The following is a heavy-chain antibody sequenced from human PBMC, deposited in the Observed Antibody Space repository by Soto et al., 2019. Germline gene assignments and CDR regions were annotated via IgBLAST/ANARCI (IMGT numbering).Heavy chain of an antibody. Sequence: PGGSLRLSCAASGFTFSSYAMHWVRQAPGKGLEWVAVISYDGSNKYYADSVKGRFTISRDNAKNSLYLQMNSLRAEDTAVYYCARVRVFGVVITHADLGYMDVWGKGTTVTVSS. J-gene: IGHJ6*03. D-gene: IGHD3-3*01. CDR1: GFTFSSYA. V-gene: IGHV3-30*04. CDR3: ARVRVFGVVITHADLGYMDV. CDR2: ISYDGSNK.